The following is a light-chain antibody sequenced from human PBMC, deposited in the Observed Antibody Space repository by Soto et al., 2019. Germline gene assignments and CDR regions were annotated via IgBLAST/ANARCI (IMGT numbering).Light chain of an antibody. CDR2: AAS. Sequence: EIVMTQSPAPLSVSPGERATLSCRASQSVSSKIVWYQQKSGQAPRLLIYAASTRATGVPARFTGSGSGTEFNLTITSLQSEDFAVYYCQQYSNWPKTFGQGSRVEIK. CDR3: QQYSNWPKT. J-gene: IGKJ1*01. V-gene: IGKV3-15*01. CDR1: QSVSSK.